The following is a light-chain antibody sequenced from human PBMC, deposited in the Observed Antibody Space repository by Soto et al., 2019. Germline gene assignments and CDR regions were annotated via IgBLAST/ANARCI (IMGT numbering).Light chain of an antibody. V-gene: IGLV1-47*02. J-gene: IGLJ1*01. CDR3: AAWDDSLSGSYV. Sequence: SVLTQPPSASGIPGQRVTISCSGSSSNIGRNYVYWYQQLPGTAPKLLIYSNNQRPSGVPDRFSGSKPGTSASLVISGLRSEDEADYYGAAWDDSLSGSYVFGTGTKVTVL. CDR2: SNN. CDR1: SSNIGRNY.